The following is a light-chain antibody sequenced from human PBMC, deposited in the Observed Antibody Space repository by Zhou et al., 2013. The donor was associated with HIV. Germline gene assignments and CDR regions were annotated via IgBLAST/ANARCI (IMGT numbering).Light chain of an antibody. V-gene: IGKV3-15*01. CDR2: AAS. J-gene: IGKJ2*01. CDR3: QQYNNWPYT. Sequence: EVLMTQSPVTLSVSPGERATLSCRASESVSSNLAWYQQKPGQAPRLLIYAASTRATGIPARFSGSGSGTEFTLTINSMQSEDFATYFCQQYNNWPYTFGQGTKLEIK. CDR1: ESVSSN.